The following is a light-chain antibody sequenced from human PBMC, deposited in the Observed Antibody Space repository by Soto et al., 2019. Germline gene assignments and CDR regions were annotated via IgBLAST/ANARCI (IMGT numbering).Light chain of an antibody. CDR3: QQYNDNST. CDR2: KAS. J-gene: IGKJ1*01. V-gene: IGKV1-5*03. CDR1: QSISSW. Sequence: DIPMTQSPSTLSASVGDRVTITYRDSQSISSWLAWYQQKPGPAPKLLIYKASSEQTGVPSRFSGSGSGAESTLNISSMQRDDFATYYCQQYNDNSTFGEGTKV.